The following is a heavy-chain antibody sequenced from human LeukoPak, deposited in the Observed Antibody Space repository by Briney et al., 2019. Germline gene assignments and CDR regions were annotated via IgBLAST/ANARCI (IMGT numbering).Heavy chain of an antibody. CDR2: ISYDGSNK. J-gene: IGHJ4*02. CDR1: GFTFSSYA. V-gene: IGHV3-30*04. D-gene: IGHD1-26*01. Sequence: GRSLRLSCAASGFTFSSYAMHWVRQAPGEGLEWVAVISYDGSNKYYADSVKGRFTISRDNAKNSLYLQMNSLRAEDTAVYYCARGSPNLDYWGQGTLVTVSS. CDR3: ARGSPNLDY.